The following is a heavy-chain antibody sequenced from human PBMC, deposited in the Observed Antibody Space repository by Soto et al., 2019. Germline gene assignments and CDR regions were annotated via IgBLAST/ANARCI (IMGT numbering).Heavy chain of an antibody. Sequence: SEPLSLTCAVYGGSFSGYYWSWIRQPPGKGLEWIGEINHSGSTNYNPSLKSRVTISVDTSKNQFSLKLSSVTAADTAVYYCARGRRDVGATPYYYGMDVWGQGTTVTVSS. CDR1: GGSFSGYY. D-gene: IGHD1-26*01. V-gene: IGHV4-34*01. J-gene: IGHJ6*02. CDR2: INHSGST. CDR3: ARGRRDVGATPYYYGMDV.